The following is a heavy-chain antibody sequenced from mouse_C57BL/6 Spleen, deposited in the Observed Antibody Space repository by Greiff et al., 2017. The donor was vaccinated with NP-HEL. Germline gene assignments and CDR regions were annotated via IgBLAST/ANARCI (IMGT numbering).Heavy chain of an antibody. V-gene: IGHV1-50*01. Sequence: QVQLQQPGAELVKPGASVKLSCKASGYTFTSYWMQWVKQRPGQGLEWIGEIDPSDSYTNYNQKFKGKATLTVDTSSSTAYMQLSSLTSEDSAVYYCARSDGYYVGYYFDYWGQGTTLTVSS. J-gene: IGHJ2*01. D-gene: IGHD2-3*01. CDR3: ARSDGYYVGYYFDY. CDR2: IDPSDSYT. CDR1: GYTFTSYW.